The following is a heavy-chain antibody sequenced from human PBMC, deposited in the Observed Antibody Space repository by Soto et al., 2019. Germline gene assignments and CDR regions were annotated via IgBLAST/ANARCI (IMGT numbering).Heavy chain of an antibody. Sequence: QVQLVESGGGLVKPGGSLRLSCVPLGFFFSAYYMAWIGQAPGRGLEYISCISTTSSYTNYADSVEGRFTISRDNAKESVYLQLNSLRLEDTAVYYCARGGVLTNVYSYYGMDVWGQGTTVTVSS. D-gene: IGHD3-10*01. CDR3: ARGGVLTNVYSYYGMDV. CDR2: ISTTSSYT. J-gene: IGHJ6*02. V-gene: IGHV3-11*05. CDR1: GFFFSAYY.